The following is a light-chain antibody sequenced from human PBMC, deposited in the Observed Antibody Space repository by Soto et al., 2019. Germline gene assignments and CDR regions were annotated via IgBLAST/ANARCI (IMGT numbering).Light chain of an antibody. CDR1: SSDVGGYNY. CDR2: DVS. Sequence: QSALTQPTSVSGSPGQSITISCTGTSSDVGGYNYVSWYQQHPGKAPKLMIYDVSNRPSGVSNRFSGSKSGNTASLTISGLQAEDDSDYYCSSYTSNSTPGRVFGPVTEVTV. J-gene: IGLJ1*01. CDR3: SSYTSNSTPGRV. V-gene: IGLV2-14*01.